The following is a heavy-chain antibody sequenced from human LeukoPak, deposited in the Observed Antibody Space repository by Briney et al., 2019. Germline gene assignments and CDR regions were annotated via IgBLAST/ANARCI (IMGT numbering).Heavy chain of an antibody. J-gene: IGHJ5*02. CDR2: IYFSGTT. Sequence: SETLSLTCSVSGDSTTLTSYYWAWIRQPPGKGLEWFGSIYFSGTTNYNPSLQSRVTMSVDTSRNQFSLILSSLTATDTAVYYCARQIRYTYDPNWFHPWSQGALVTVSS. D-gene: IGHD2-2*02. V-gene: IGHV4-39*01. CDR3: ARQIRYTYDPNWFHP. CDR1: GDSTTLTSYY.